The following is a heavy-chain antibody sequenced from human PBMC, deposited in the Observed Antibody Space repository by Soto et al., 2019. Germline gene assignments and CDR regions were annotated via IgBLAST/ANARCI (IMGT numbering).Heavy chain of an antibody. CDR2: ISPYNGDT. Sequence: GASVKGSCKASGYTFTTYGFNWVRQAPGQGLEWMGWISPYNGDTNYAQNFQGRVTLTTDTSTSTAYMELRSLTSDDTAVYYCARTPRAQMIVLESATRFDYWGQGTLVTVSS. CDR3: ARTPRAQMIVLESATRFDY. J-gene: IGHJ4*02. D-gene: IGHD2-15*01. CDR1: GYTFTTYG. V-gene: IGHV1-18*04.